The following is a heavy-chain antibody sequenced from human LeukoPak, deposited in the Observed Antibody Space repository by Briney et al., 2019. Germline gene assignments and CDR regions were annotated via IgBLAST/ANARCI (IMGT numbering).Heavy chain of an antibody. J-gene: IGHJ6*03. CDR1: GFTFSTHS. CDR2: ISSSSSYI. CDR3: ARDITMVRGVHYYYYYMDV. V-gene: IGHV3-21*04. Sequence: AGSLRLSCAASGFTFSTHSMSWVRQAPGKGLEWVSSISSSSSYIYYADSVKGRFTISRDNAKNSLYLQMNSLRAEDTAVYYCARDITMVRGVHYYYYYMDVWGKGTTATVSS. D-gene: IGHD3-10*01.